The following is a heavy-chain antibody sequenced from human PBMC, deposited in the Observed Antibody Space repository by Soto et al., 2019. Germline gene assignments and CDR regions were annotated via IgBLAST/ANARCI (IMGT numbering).Heavy chain of an antibody. CDR1: GFTFSSYG. Sequence: GGSLRLSCAASGFTFSSYGMHWFRQAPGKGLEWVAVISYDGSNKYYADSVKGRFTISRDNSKDTLYLQMNSLRAEDTAVYYCAKDYEQWLAYYFDYWGQGTLVTVSS. CDR2: ISYDGSNK. CDR3: AKDYEQWLAYYFDY. D-gene: IGHD6-19*01. V-gene: IGHV3-30*18. J-gene: IGHJ4*02.